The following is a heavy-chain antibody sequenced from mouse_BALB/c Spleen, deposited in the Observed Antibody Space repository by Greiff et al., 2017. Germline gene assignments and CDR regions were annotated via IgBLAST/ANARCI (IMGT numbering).Heavy chain of an antibody. CDR2: IWAGGST. V-gene: IGHV2-9*02. Sequence: QVQLKQSGPGLVAPSQSLSITCTVSGFSLTSYGVHWVRQPPGKGLEWLGVIWAGGSTNYNSALMSRLSISKDNSKSQVFLKMNSLQTDDTAMYYCASDSDGNSLAYWGQGTLVTVSA. D-gene: IGHD2-1*01. CDR3: ASDSDGNSLAY. CDR1: GFSLTSYG. J-gene: IGHJ3*01.